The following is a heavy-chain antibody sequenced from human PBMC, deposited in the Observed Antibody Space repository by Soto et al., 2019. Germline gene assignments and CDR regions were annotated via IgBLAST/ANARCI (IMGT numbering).Heavy chain of an antibody. J-gene: IGHJ6*02. V-gene: IGHV4-61*01. CDR3: ARDRRGRADGFIYYYGMEV. Sequence: QVHLQESGPGLVKPSGTLSLICSVSGESVGRGTNYWSWVRQAPGRGLEWICYIFDAATTNYSPYFESRVSISLDAAKNQVSLKLTPVTAADTAIYYCARDRRGRADGFIYYYGMEVWCQGTSVTVSS. CDR1: GESVGRGTNY. CDR2: IFDAATT. D-gene: IGHD4-17*01.